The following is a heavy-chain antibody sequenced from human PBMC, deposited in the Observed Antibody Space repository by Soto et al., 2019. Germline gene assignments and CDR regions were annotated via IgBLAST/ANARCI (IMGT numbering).Heavy chain of an antibody. D-gene: IGHD3-10*02. CDR3: ANVRGGYYYAMAV. J-gene: IGHJ6*02. CDR2: IYHSGST. Sequence: PSETLSLTCAVSGGSISSSNWWSWVRQPPGKGLEWIGEIYHSGSTNYNPSLKSRVTISVDKSKNQFSLKLSSVTAADTAVYYCANVRGGYYYAMAVWGQGTTVTVSS. V-gene: IGHV4-4*02. CDR1: GGSISSSNW.